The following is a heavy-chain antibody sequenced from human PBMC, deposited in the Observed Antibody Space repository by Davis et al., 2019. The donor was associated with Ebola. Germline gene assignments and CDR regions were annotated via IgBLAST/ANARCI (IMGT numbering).Heavy chain of an antibody. CDR2: IYYSGST. CDR3: ARGGGFTYSSSWYDYYYYYMDV. D-gene: IGHD6-13*01. J-gene: IGHJ6*03. V-gene: IGHV4-31*03. Sequence: SETLSLTCTVSGGSISSGGYYWSWIRQHPGKGLEWIGYIYYSGSTYYNPSLKSRVTISVDTSKNQFSLKLSSVTAADTAVYYCARGGGFTYSSSWYDYYYYYMDVWGKGTTVTVSS. CDR1: GGSISSGGYY.